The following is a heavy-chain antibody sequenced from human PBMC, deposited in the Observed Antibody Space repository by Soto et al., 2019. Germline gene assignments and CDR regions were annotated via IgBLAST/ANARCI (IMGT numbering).Heavy chain of an antibody. D-gene: IGHD5-12*01. V-gene: IGHV4-4*02. CDR2: IYHSGNT. J-gene: IGHJ4*02. CDR1: GGSISTDNW. Sequence: QVQLMESGPGLVKPSGTLSLACAVSGGSISTDNWWSWVRQPPGKGLEWVGEIYHSGNTNYKPSLKSRLTISIDRAKDQFSLDVTFVTAADTAVYYSARGGRWLFDYWGQGALVTVSS. CDR3: ARGGRWLFDY.